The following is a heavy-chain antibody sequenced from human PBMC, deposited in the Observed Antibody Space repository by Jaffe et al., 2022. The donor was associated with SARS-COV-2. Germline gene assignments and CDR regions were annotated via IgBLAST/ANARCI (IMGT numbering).Heavy chain of an antibody. CDR2: IDRSGGT. CDR3: ARPAVGGTHSWAFDI. V-gene: IGHV4-39*02. CDR1: GASISSSSHF. D-gene: IGHD1-26*01. Sequence: QLQLQESGPELMKPSETLSLTCTVSGASISSSSHFWGWIRQSPGKGLEWIGSIDRSGGTYQNPSLKRRVSIVVDTSKNHFSLKLSSVTAADTAVYYCARPAVGGTHSWAFDIWGQGTMVTVSS. J-gene: IGHJ3*02.